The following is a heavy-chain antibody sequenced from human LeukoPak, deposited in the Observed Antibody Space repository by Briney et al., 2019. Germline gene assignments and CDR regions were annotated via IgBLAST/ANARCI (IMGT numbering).Heavy chain of an antibody. D-gene: IGHD3-16*01. CDR3: AREPVEGVNDAFDV. V-gene: IGHV3-30*02. Sequence: PGGSLRLSCAASGFTFSTSGMHWVRQAPGKGLDWVSYIRYDGSNEYYADSVKGRFTISRDNSKNTLYLQMNSLRAEDTAVYYCAREPVEGVNDAFDVWGQGTMVTVSS. CDR2: IRYDGSNE. J-gene: IGHJ3*01. CDR1: GFTFSTSG.